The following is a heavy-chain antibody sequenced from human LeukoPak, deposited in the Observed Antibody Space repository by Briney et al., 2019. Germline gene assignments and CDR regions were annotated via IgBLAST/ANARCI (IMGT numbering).Heavy chain of an antibody. CDR2: IHRDGRP. J-gene: IGHJ4*02. V-gene: IGHV4-4*02. CDR1: GVSISSTEW. CDR3: GKTDIWFNPIDY. Sequence: SGTLSLTCAVSGVSISSTEWWIWVRQSPGQGLEWIGEIHRDGRPRYSPSLTSRVSMSIDYSKNQFSLKVSSVTAADTAIYYCGKTDIWFNPIDYWGPGSLVIVSS. D-gene: IGHD3-9*01.